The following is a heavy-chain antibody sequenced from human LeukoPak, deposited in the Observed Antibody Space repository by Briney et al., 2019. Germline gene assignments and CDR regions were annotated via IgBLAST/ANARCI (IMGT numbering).Heavy chain of an antibody. J-gene: IGHJ3*02. V-gene: IGHV3-13*01. CDR1: GFTFSNYD. Sequence: GGSLRLSCAASGFTFSNYDMHWVRKAAGYGLEWVSAIGTTGDTYYPGSVKGRFTISRENAKNSLYLQMNSLRAEDTAVYYCARGHLPVVDGDGLSDAFDIWGQGTMVTVSS. CDR3: ARGHLPVVDGDGLSDAFDI. D-gene: IGHD2-15*01. CDR2: IGTTGDT.